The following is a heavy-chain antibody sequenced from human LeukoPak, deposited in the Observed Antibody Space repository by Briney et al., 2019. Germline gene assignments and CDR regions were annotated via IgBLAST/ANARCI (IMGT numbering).Heavy chain of an antibody. Sequence: PSETLSLTCTVSGGSISSSSYYWGWIRQPPGKGLEWIGSIYYSGSTYYNPSLKSRVTISVDTSKNQFSLKLSSVTAADTAVYYCATLAAAFDAFYIWGQGTMVTVSS. CDR1: GGSISSSSYY. CDR2: IYYSGST. V-gene: IGHV4-39*01. CDR3: ATLAAAFDAFYI. J-gene: IGHJ3*02. D-gene: IGHD6-13*01.